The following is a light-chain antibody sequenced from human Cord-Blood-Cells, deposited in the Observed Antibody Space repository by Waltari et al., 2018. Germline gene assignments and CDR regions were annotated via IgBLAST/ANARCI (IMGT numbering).Light chain of an antibody. V-gene: IGKV1-39*01. CDR3: QQSYSTPPT. J-gene: IGKJ4*01. CDR1: QSISSY. Sequence: DIQMTQSPSSLSASVGDRVTITCRASQSISSYLNWYQQKPGIAPKLLIYAASSLQSGVPSRCSGSRSGTDFTLTISSLQPEDFATNYCQQSYSTPPTFGGGTKVEIK. CDR2: AAS.